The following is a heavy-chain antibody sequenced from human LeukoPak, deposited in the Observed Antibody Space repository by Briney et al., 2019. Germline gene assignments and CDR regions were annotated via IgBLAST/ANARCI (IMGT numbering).Heavy chain of an antibody. D-gene: IGHD1-1*01. CDR1: GFTFSSYS. Sequence: PGGSLRLSCAASGFTFSSYSMNWVRQAPGKGLEWVSSISSSSNYIYYADSVKGRFTISRDNAQNSLYLQMNSLRVEDTAVYYCARCTTGRTFGSLREIKRSREIDYWGQGTLVTVSS. CDR3: ARCTTGRTFGSLREIKRSREIDY. CDR2: ISSSSNYI. J-gene: IGHJ4*02. V-gene: IGHV3-21*01.